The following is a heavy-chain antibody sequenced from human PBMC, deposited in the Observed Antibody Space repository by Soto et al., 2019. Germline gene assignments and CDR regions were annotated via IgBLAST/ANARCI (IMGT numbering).Heavy chain of an antibody. Sequence: EVQLVESGGGLVQPGGSLRLSRAASGFIFSDSWMSWVRQSPGRGLEWVTNINEDGSQQYYVASVKGRFTISRDNARQSVYLQMNSLRVEDTAVYFCVRGRSTENPWGQGTVVTVSS. CDR3: VRGRSTENP. J-gene: IGHJ5*02. CDR2: INEDGSQQ. CDR1: GFIFSDSW. V-gene: IGHV3-7*03.